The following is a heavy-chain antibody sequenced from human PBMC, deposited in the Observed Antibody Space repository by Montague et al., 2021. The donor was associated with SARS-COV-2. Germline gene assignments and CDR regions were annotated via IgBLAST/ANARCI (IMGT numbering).Heavy chain of an antibody. CDR1: GGSMISGGYY. Sequence: TLSLTCNVSGGSMISGGYYWSWIRQPPGKGLEWIGYVYSGGTTYYNPSLKSRVTISEDMSKNQFSLRLTSVTAADTAVYYCVRDGGLRFSGGAMDVWGQGTTVTGSS. D-gene: IGHD3-3*01. J-gene: IGHJ6*02. CDR3: VRDGGLRFSGGAMDV. V-gene: IGHV4-31*03. CDR2: VYSGGTT.